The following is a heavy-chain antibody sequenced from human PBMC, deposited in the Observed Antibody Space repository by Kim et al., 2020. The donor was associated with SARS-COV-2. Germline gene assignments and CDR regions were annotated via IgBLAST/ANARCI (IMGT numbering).Heavy chain of an antibody. V-gene: IGHV1-18*01. CDR3: ARVTFYDTLTGHLDN. CDR1: GYTFTSHG. CDR2: ISSANSLNI. D-gene: IGHD3-9*01. J-gene: IGHJ4*02. Sequence: ASVKVSCKTSGYTFTSHGLSWVRQAPGQGLEWLGWISSANSLNIEYKQSLRGRITMTADTSTSTGYLELRSLTADDTAVYYCARVTFYDTLTGHLDNWGQGTLVTVSS.